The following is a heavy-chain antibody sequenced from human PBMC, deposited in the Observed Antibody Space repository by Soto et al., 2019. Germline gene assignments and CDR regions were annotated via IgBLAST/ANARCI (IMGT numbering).Heavy chain of an antibody. CDR2: IKQDGSEK. V-gene: IGHV3-7*03. J-gene: IGHJ5*02. CDR3: ARAGSGIQLWLGGGWFDP. D-gene: IGHD5-18*01. CDR1: GFTFSSYW. Sequence: PGGSLRLSXAASGFTFSSYWMSWVRQAPGKGLEWVANIKQDGSEKYYVDSVKGRFTISRDNAKNSLYLQMNSLRAEDTAVYYCARAGSGIQLWLGGGWFDPWGQGTLVTVSS.